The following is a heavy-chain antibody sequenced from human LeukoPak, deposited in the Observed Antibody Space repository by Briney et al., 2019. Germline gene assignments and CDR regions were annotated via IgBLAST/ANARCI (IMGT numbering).Heavy chain of an antibody. V-gene: IGHV1-2*02. Sequence: ASVKVSCKASGYTFTGYFMHWVRQAPGQGLEWMGWINPNTGGTNYAQKFQGRVAMTGDTSISTAYMELSRLRSDDTAVYYCARDLDVDTAMVVDYWGQGTLVTASS. D-gene: IGHD5-18*01. J-gene: IGHJ4*02. CDR3: ARDLDVDTAMVVDY. CDR1: GYTFTGYF. CDR2: INPNTGGT.